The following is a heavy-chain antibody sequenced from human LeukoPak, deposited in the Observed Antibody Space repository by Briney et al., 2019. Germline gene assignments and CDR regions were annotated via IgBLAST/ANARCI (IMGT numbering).Heavy chain of an antibody. V-gene: IGHV4-59*02. CDR1: GGSVSSYY. CDR2: IYYSGST. Sequence: SETLSLTCTVSGGSVSSYYWSWIRQPPGKGLEWIGYIYYSGSTNYNPSLKSRVTISVDTSKNQFSLKLSSVTAADTAVYYCARTTGYKRGGLDYWGQGTLVTVSP. J-gene: IGHJ4*02. D-gene: IGHD2-2*02. CDR3: ARTTGYKRGGLDY.